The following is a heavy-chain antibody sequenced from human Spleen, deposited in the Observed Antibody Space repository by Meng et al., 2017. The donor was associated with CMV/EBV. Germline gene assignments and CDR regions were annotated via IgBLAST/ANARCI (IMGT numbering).Heavy chain of an antibody. V-gene: IGHV1-69*05. CDR1: TFNTNT. CDR2: ITPLFGTV. J-gene: IGHJ4*02. Sequence: TFNTNTVSWVRQAPGQGLEWMGGITPLFGTVNYAERFQDRVTIITDESTSTVYMEVSRLKSEDTAVYFCARHEGRACSTTTWPLRQWGPGTLVTVSS. CDR3: ARHEGRACSTTTWPLRQ. D-gene: IGHD1-1*01.